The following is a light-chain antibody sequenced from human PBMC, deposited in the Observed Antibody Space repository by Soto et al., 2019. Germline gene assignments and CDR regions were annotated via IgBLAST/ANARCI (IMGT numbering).Light chain of an antibody. V-gene: IGKV1-39*01. CDR2: AAS. CDR1: QSISTH. Sequence: DIQRTQSTYSLSASVGDRVSITCRASQSISTHLSWYQQKPGKAPKLLIYAASSLQSWVPSRFTGSGSGTDFTLTISSLQPEDFATYYCQQSYTSWWTFGQGTKVDVK. CDR3: QQSYTSWWT. J-gene: IGKJ1*01.